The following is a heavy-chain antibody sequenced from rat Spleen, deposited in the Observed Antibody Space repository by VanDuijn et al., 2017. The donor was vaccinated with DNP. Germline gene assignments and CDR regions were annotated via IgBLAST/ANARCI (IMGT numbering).Heavy chain of an antibody. CDR1: GFTFSDYY. CDR2: LSYEGSST. V-gene: IGHV5-29*01. Sequence: EVQLVESGGDLVQPGRSLKLSCAVSGFTFSDYYMAWVRQAPAKGLEWVATLSYEGSSTYYGDSVKGRFTMSRDNAKSTLYLQMDSLRSEDTATYYCARQKDTYYGYNYVRPFAYWGQGTLVTVSS. CDR3: ARQKDTYYGYNYVRPFAY. D-gene: IGHD1-9*01. J-gene: IGHJ3*01.